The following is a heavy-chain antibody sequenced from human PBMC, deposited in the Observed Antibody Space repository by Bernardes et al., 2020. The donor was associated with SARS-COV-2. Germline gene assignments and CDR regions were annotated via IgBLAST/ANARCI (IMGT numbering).Heavy chain of an antibody. CDR3: ATERQSLTGFGVGHDAFDC. Sequence: VGSLRLSCAASGFTFEDYTMHWVRQVPGKGLEWVSLVSWDGSTTNYADSVKGRFIISRDSSRNTVHLQMDSLRKEDTALYYCATERQSLTGFGVGHDAFDCWGQGTMVTVSS. CDR1: GFTFEDYT. V-gene: IGHV3-43*01. CDR2: VSWDGSTT. D-gene: IGHD3-3*01. J-gene: IGHJ3*01.